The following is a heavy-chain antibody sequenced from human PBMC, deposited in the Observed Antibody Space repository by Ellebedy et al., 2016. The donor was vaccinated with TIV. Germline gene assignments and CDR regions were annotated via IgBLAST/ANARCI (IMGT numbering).Heavy chain of an antibody. CDR3: AREEESGSSWFAY. CDR2: IYPGDSDT. Sequence: PGGSLRLSCKGSGYSFTSYWIGWVRQMPGKGLEWMAIIYPGDSDTRYSTSFQGQVTITADKSISTAYLQWSSLKASDTAIYYCAREEESGSSWFAYWGRGTLVTVSS. D-gene: IGHD6-13*01. CDR1: GYSFTSYW. V-gene: IGHV5-51*01. J-gene: IGHJ4*02.